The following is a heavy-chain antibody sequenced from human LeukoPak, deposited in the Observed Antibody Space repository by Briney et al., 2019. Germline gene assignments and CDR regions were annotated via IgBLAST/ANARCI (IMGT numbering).Heavy chain of an antibody. CDR1: GFTVSNND. V-gene: IGHV3-66*01. Sequence: GGSLRLSCAASGFTVSNNDMNWVRQAPGKGLEWVSGIYIGGRTISVDSVRGRFTISRDNSKNTLCLQMNSLRAEDTALYYCARGAGAYKHYAMDVWGQGTTVAVSS. CDR3: ARGAGAYKHYAMDV. J-gene: IGHJ6*02. D-gene: IGHD6-19*01. CDR2: IYIGGRT.